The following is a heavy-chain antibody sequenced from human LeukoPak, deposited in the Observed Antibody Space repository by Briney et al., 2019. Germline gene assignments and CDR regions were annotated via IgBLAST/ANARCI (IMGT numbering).Heavy chain of an antibody. J-gene: IGHJ5*02. CDR1: GGSISSSTYF. V-gene: IGHV4-39*01. CDR3: ARNKYYYGSGNYGVPNWFDP. D-gene: IGHD3-10*01. Sequence: PSETLSLTCTVSGGSISSSTYFWGWIRQPPGKGLEWIGNIHYSGSTYYNPSLKSRVTISVDTSKNQFSLKLSSVTAADTAVYYCARNKYYYGSGNYGVPNWFDPWGQGTLVTVSS. CDR2: IHYSGST.